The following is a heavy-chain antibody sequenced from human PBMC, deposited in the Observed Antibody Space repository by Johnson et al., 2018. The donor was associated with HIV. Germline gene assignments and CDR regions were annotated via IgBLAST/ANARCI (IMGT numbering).Heavy chain of an antibody. D-gene: IGHD4-23*01. CDR1: GFTFSKYA. J-gene: IGHJ3*02. CDR2: ISGSGTTT. Sequence: VQLVESGGGLVKPGGSLRLSCAASGFTFSKYAMSWVRQAPGKGLEWVSGISGSGTTTYYGDSVKGRFTISRDNSKNTIYLQMNSLRAGDTAVYYCAREAQTHAFDIWGQGTMVTVSS. V-gene: IGHV3-23*04. CDR3: AREAQTHAFDI.